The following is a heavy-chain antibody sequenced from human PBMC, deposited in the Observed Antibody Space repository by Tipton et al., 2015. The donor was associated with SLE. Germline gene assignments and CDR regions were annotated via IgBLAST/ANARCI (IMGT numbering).Heavy chain of an antibody. Sequence: RSLRLSCAASGFNFNAYAMHWVRQAPGKGLEWVSGITWSSAGIGYADSVKGRFIISRDNAKNSLYLQMNTLRAVDTALYYCAKADSNSGALMGAFDMWGQVTMVTVSS. D-gene: IGHD3-16*01. J-gene: IGHJ3*02. CDR1: GFNFNAYA. CDR2: ITWSSAGI. CDR3: AKADSNSGALMGAFDM. V-gene: IGHV3-9*01.